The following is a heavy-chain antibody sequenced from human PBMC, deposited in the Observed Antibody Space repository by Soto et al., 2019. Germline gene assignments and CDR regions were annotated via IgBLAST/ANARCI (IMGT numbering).Heavy chain of an antibody. CDR3: AYYYDSSGYWMPAYFDY. J-gene: IGHJ4*02. CDR1: GFTFSSYA. V-gene: IGHV3-23*01. D-gene: IGHD3-22*01. Sequence: GGSLRLSCAASGFTFSSYAMSWVRQAPGKGLEWVSAISGSGGSTYYADSVKGRFTISRDNSKNTLYLQMNSLRAEDTAVYYCAYYYDSSGYWMPAYFDYWGQGTLVTVSS. CDR2: ISGSGGST.